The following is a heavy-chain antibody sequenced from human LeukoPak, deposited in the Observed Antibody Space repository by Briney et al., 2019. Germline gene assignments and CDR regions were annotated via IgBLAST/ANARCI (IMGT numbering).Heavy chain of an antibody. D-gene: IGHD6-6*01. Sequence: ASVKVSCKASGGTFISYAISWVRQAPGQGLEWMGGIIPIFGTANYAQKFQGRVTITADESTSTAYMELSSLRSEDTAVYYCARADSSSQLLPDYWGQGTLVTVSS. CDR3: ARADSSSQLLPDY. V-gene: IGHV1-69*13. J-gene: IGHJ4*02. CDR2: IIPIFGTA. CDR1: GGTFISYA.